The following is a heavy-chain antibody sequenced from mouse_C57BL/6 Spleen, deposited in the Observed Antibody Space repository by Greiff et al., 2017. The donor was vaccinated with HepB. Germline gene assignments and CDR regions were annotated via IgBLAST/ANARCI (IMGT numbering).Heavy chain of an antibody. J-gene: IGHJ3*01. CDR3: AKGPLYDGYRPWFAY. D-gene: IGHD2-3*01. CDR2: INPNNGGT. Sequence: EVQLQQSGPELVKPGASVKISCKASGYTFTDYYMNWVKQSHGKSLEWIGDINPNNGGTSYNQKFKGKATLTVDKSSSTAYMELRSLTSEDSAVYYCAKGPLYDGYRPWFAYWGQGTLVTVSA. V-gene: IGHV1-26*01. CDR1: GYTFTDYY.